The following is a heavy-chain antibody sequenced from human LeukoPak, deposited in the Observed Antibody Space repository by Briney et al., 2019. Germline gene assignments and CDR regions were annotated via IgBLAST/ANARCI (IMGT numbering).Heavy chain of an antibody. J-gene: IGHJ6*04. V-gene: IGHV4-59*08. Sequence: SETLSLTCTVSGASISSYYWSWIRQPPGKGLEWIGYIYYSGSTNYNPSLKSRVTISVDTSKNQFSLKLSSVTAADTAVYYCARRILMDVWGKGTTVTVSS. CDR1: GASISSYY. CDR2: IYYSGST. D-gene: IGHD2-15*01. CDR3: ARRILMDV.